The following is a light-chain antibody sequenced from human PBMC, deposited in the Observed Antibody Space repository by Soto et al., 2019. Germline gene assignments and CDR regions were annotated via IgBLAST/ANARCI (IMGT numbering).Light chain of an antibody. J-gene: IGKJ1*01. CDR3: QQSFSTLGWT. CDR1: QSVSNNY. V-gene: IGKV3-20*01. Sequence: EIVLTQSPGTLSLSPGERATLSFRSSQSVSNNYLARYQQKPGQAPRLVVYGASNRATGIPDRFSASGSGTDFTLTISSLQPEDFANYYCQQSFSTLGWTFGQGTKVDIK. CDR2: GAS.